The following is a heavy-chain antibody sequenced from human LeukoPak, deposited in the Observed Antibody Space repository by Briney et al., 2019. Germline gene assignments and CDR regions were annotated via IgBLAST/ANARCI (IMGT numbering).Heavy chain of an antibody. D-gene: IGHD2-21*01. CDR2: ISWDGGST. Sequence: GGSLRLSCAASGFTFDDYTMHWVRQAPGKGLEWVSLISWDGGSTYYADSVKGRFTISRDNSKNSLYLQMNSLRTEDTALYYCAKATNRKVVVIAIFDYWGQGTLVTVSS. CDR1: GFTFDDYT. J-gene: IGHJ4*02. V-gene: IGHV3-43*01. CDR3: AKATNRKVVVIAIFDY.